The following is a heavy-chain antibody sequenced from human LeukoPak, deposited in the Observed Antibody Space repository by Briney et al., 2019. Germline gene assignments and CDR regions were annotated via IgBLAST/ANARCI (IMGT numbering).Heavy chain of an antibody. V-gene: IGHV1-2*02. D-gene: IGHD6-6*01. CDR1: GYTFTAYW. CDR2: INPTSGDT. Sequence: GASVKVSCKPSGYTFTAYWLHWVRQAPGEGLEWMGWINPTSGDTHYAQKFQGRVTLTRDTSISTAYMELSRLTSDDTAVYYCAREGIAAPDTNWFDPWGPGTLVTVSS. CDR3: AREGIAAPDTNWFDP. J-gene: IGHJ5*02.